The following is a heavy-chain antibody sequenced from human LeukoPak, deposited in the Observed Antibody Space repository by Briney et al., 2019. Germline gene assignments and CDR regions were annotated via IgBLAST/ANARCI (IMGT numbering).Heavy chain of an antibody. CDR1: GDSISINYN. CDR2: IFYSGAT. CDR3: MRHRQWLLFPDY. J-gene: IGHJ4*02. V-gene: IGHV4-39*01. D-gene: IGHD6-19*01. Sequence: PSETLSLTCTVSGDSISINYNWGWIRQPPGKGLEWIGSIFYSGATYYSPSLKSRVTISVDTSKNQFSLKLSSMTAADTAVYYCMRHRQWLLFPDYWGQGTLVTVSS.